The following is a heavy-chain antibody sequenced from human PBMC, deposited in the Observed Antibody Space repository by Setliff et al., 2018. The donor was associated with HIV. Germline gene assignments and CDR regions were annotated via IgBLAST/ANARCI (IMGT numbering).Heavy chain of an antibody. J-gene: IGHJ4*02. D-gene: IGHD3-16*01. CDR3: ARDEPTGGIDY. V-gene: IGHV3-30*04. CDR2: ISYDGSNK. CDR1: GFTFRNHA. Sequence: HPGGSLRLSCAASGFTFRNHAMHWVRQAPGKGLEWVAVISYDGSNKFYADSEKGRFTLSRDTSKNTMYLQMNSLRAEDTAVYYCARDEPTGGIDYWGQGTLVTVSS.